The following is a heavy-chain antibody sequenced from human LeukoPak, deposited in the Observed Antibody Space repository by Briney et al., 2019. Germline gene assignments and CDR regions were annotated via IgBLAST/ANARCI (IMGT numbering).Heavy chain of an antibody. CDR2: ISSSSSTI. CDR1: GFIFSRYW. CDR3: AGEIVVVTATSFQH. Sequence: GGSLRLSCAASGFIFSRYWMHWVRQAPGKGLEWVSYISSSSSTIYYADSVKGRFTISRDNAKNSLYLQMNSLRAEDTAVYYCAGEIVVVTATSFQHWGQGTLVTVSS. J-gene: IGHJ1*01. V-gene: IGHV3-48*01. D-gene: IGHD2-21*02.